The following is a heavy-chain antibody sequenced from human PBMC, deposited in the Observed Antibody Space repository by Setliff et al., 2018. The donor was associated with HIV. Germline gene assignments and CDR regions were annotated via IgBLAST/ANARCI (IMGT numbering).Heavy chain of an antibody. CDR1: GYTFTSYG. D-gene: IGHD2-2*01. J-gene: IGHJ5*02. V-gene: IGHV1-18*01. CDR2: ISAYNGHT. Sequence: ASVKVSCKASGYTFTSYGISWVRQAPGQGLEWMGWISAYNGHTNYAQKFQGRVTMTIDTSTSTAYTELRSLRSDDTAVYYCARDVPTYCSSIKCYDTMNQNWFDPWGQGTLVTVSS. CDR3: ARDVPTYCSSIKCYDTMNQNWFDP.